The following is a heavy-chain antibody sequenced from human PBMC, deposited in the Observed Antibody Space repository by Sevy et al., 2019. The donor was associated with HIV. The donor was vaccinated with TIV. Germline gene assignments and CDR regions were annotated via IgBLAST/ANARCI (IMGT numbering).Heavy chain of an antibody. CDR2: IRSKAYGGTT. CDR3: TRDTIFNYSPV. V-gene: IGHV3-49*04. Sequence: GGSLRLSCTASGFTFGDYAMSWVRQAPGKGLEWVGFIRSKAYGGTTEYAASVKGRFTISRDDSKSIAYLQMNSLKTEDTAVYYCTRDTIFNYSPVWGQRTTVTVSS. CDR1: GFTFGDYA. J-gene: IGHJ6*02. D-gene: IGHD3-3*01.